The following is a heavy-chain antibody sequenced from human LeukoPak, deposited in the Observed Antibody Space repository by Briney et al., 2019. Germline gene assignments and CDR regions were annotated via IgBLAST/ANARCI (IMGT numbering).Heavy chain of an antibody. CDR3: AKAWGNWFDP. CDR1: GGSISSYY. J-gene: IGHJ5*02. V-gene: IGHV4-59*01. Sequence: SETLSLTCTVSGGSISSYYWSWIRQPPGKGLEWIGYIYYSGSTNYNPSLESRVTISVDTSKNQFSLKLSSVTAADTAVYYCAKAWGNWFDPWGQGTLVTVSS. D-gene: IGHD7-27*01. CDR2: IYYSGST.